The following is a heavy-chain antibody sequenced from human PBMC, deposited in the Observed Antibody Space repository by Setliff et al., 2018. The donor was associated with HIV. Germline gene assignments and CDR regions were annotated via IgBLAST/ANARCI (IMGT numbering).Heavy chain of an antibody. J-gene: IGHJ3*01. CDR2: INVNNDAT. CDR3: AREAHGPGSLYANDIFDL. Sequence: ASVKVSCKASGYTFTSHYIHWVRQAPGQGLEWMGWINVNNDATNYAQKFQGRVSMTRDTSISTAYMELRSLTSDDTAVYYCAREAHGPGSLYANDIFDLWGQGTLVTVSS. V-gene: IGHV1-2*02. CDR1: GYTFTSHY. D-gene: IGHD3-10*01.